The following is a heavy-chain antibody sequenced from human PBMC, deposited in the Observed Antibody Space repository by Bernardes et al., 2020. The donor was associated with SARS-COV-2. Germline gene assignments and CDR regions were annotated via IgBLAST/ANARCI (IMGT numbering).Heavy chain of an antibody. CDR3: AREKKSGGKDAFDI. CDR1: GFIFSSYE. D-gene: IGHD1-26*01. J-gene: IGHJ3*02. V-gene: IGHV3-48*03. Sequence: GSLRLSCVASGFIFSSYEMSWVRQAPGKGLEWVSYISRGVSTTYYTDSVKGRFTISRDNAKNSLFLQMNSLRAEDTAIYYCAREKKSGGKDAFDIWGQGTMVTVSS. CDR2: ISRGVSTT.